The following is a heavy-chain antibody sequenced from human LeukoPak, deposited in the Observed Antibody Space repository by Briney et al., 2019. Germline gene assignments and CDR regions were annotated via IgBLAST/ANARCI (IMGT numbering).Heavy chain of an antibody. CDR2: ISSSSSYT. CDR1: GFTFSTHS. D-gene: IGHD2-2*02. J-gene: IGHJ6*02. CDR3: AREDIVVVPAAISYGMDV. Sequence: GGSLRLSCAASGFTFSTHSMTWVRRAPGKGLEWVSSISSSSSYTYYADPVKGRFTISRDNAKNSLYLQMSSLRAEDTAVYYYAREDIVVVPAAISYGMDVWGQGTTVTVSS. V-gene: IGHV3-21*01.